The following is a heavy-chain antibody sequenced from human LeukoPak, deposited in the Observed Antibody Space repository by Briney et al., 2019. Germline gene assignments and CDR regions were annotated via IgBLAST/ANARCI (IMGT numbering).Heavy chain of an antibody. D-gene: IGHD6-19*01. CDR1: GFTFSTYA. V-gene: IGHV3-23*01. CDR3: AKDRSSGWFFDD. CDR2: ISGSADIIT. J-gene: IGHJ4*02. Sequence: GGSLRLSCAASGFTFSTYAMSWVRQAPGKGLEWVSGISGSADIITYYADSVKGRFTISTDNSKNTLYLQLDSLRAEDTAVYYCAKDRSSGWFFDDWGQGTLVTVSS.